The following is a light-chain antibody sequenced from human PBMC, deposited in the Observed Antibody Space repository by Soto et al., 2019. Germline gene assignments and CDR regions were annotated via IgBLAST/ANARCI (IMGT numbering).Light chain of an antibody. CDR3: HQYGRPPFT. CDR1: QSVASSY. CDR2: GAS. Sequence: EIVLTQSPGTLSLAPGEGATLSCRASQSVASSYLAWYQHKPGQAPRLLIYGASIRAIGIPDRFSGSGSGTDFSVTISRLEPEDFAVYYCHQYGRPPFTFGQGTKLEIK. V-gene: IGKV3-20*01. J-gene: IGKJ2*01.